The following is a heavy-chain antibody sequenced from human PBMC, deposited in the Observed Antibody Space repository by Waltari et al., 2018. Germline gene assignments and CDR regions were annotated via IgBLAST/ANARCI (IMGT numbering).Heavy chain of an antibody. Sequence: EVQLVESGGGLVQPGGYLRLSCVASGFSFRSSELNWVRQAPGKGLEWVSLIGSDGTTIYYADSVNGRFTISRDNAKNSLYLQMSSLGVDDSAVYYCVTSLGGGYVSISDYWGQGTLVTVSS. CDR1: GFSFRSSE. CDR3: VTSLGGGYVSISDY. V-gene: IGHV3-48*03. J-gene: IGHJ4*02. CDR2: IGSDGTTI. D-gene: IGHD5-12*01.